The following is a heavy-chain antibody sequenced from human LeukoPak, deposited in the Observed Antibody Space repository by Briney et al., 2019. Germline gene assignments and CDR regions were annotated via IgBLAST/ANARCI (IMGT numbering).Heavy chain of an antibody. CDR2: ISGYNGNT. CDR3: ARPNYGDYPGTAFDS. Sequence: ASVKVSCKASGYSFTNYAISWVRLAPGQGLEWMGWISGYNGNTKYAQKFQGRITLTTDTSTSTAYMDLRSLRSDDTAVYFCARPNYGDYPGTAFDSWAREPWSPSPQ. J-gene: IGHJ4*02. V-gene: IGHV1-18*01. CDR1: GYSFTNYA. D-gene: IGHD4-17*01.